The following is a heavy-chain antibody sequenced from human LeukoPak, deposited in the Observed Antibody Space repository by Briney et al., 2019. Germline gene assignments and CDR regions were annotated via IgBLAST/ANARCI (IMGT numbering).Heavy chain of an antibody. CDR3: ARVVWGWDTAMPTPFDY. D-gene: IGHD5-18*01. CDR2: ISGSGGST. J-gene: IGHJ4*02. V-gene: IGHV3-23*01. Sequence: PGGSLRLSCAASGFTFSTYWMSWVRQAPGKGLEWVSAISGSGGSTYYADSVKGRFTISRDNAKNSLYLQMNSLRAEDTAVYYCARVVWGWDTAMPTPFDYWGQGTLVTVSS. CDR1: GFTFSTYW.